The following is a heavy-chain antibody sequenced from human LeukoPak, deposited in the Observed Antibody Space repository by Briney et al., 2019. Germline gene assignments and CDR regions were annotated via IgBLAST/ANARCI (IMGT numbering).Heavy chain of an antibody. CDR3: ARGLPSRARDESRGTLKYNWFDP. J-gene: IGHJ5*02. CDR2: INPNSGGT. CDR1: GYTFTGYY. V-gene: IGHV1-2*02. D-gene: IGHD5/OR15-5a*01. Sequence: ASVKVSCKASGYTFTGYYMHWVRQAPGQGLEWMGWINPNSGGTNYAQKFQGRVTMTRDTSISTAYMELSRLRSDDTAVYYCARGLPSRARDESRGTLKYNWFDPWGQGTLVTVSS.